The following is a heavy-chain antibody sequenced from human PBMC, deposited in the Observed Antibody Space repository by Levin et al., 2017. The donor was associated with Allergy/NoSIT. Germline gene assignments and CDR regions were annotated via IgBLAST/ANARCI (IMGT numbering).Heavy chain of an antibody. CDR3: ARNLPAADY. CDR2: ISSSSSIK. V-gene: IGHV3-48*01. CDR1: GFTFSGLR. Sequence: PEASVKVSCAASGFTFSGLRMSWVRQAPGKGLEWVSYISSSSSIKYYADSVKGRFTISRDNAKGSLYLQMSSLRAEDTAVYYCARNLPAADYWGRGTLVTVSS. D-gene: IGHD2-2*01. J-gene: IGHJ4*02.